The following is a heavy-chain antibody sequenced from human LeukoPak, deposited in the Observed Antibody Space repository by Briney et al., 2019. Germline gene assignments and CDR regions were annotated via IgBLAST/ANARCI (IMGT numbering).Heavy chain of an antibody. CDR3: ASGRSGSPLDY. CDR2: ISGSGGST. J-gene: IGHJ4*02. V-gene: IGHV3-23*01. D-gene: IGHD1-26*01. Sequence: GGSLRLSCAASGFTFSSYAMSWVRQAPGKGLEWVSAISGSGGSTYYADSVKGRFTISRDNSKNTLYLQMNSLRAEDTAVYYRASGRSGSPLDYWGQGTLVTVSS. CDR1: GFTFSSYA.